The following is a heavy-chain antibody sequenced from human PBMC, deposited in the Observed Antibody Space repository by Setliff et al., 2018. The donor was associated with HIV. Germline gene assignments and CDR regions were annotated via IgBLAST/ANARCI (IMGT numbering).Heavy chain of an antibody. CDR3: ARGHTPMAPLPFDY. CDR2: INDSGNI. J-gene: IGHJ4*02. CDR1: GGSLSGYY. D-gene: IGHD5-18*01. Sequence: TSETLSLTCAVYGGSLSGYYWSWIRQPPGKGLEWIGEINDSGNINYNPSLKSRVTISLDTSKNQFSLKVSSVTAADTAVYYCARGHTPMAPLPFDYWGQGTLVTVSS. V-gene: IGHV4-34*01.